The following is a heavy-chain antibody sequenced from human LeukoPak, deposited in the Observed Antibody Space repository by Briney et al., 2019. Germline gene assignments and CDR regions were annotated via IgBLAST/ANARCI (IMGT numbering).Heavy chain of an antibody. J-gene: IGHJ4*02. V-gene: IGHV3-73*01. D-gene: IGHD6-6*01. CDR1: GSTFSGSA. Sequence: AGGSLKLSCAASGSTFSGSAMHWVRQASGKGLEWVGRIRSKANSYATAYAASVKGRFTISRDDSKNTAYLQMNSLKTEDTAVYYCTSLAYSSSSGLDYWGQGTLVTVSS. CDR2: IRSKANSYAT. CDR3: TSLAYSSSSGLDY.